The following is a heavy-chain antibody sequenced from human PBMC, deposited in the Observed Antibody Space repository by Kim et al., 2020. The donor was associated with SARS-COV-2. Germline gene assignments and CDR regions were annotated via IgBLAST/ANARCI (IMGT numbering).Heavy chain of an antibody. CDR2: INHSGST. V-gene: IGHV4-34*01. J-gene: IGHJ4*02. Sequence: SETLSLTCAVYGGSFSGYYWSWIRQPPGKGLEWIGEINHSGSTNYNPSLKSRVTISVDTSKNQFSLKLSSVTAADTAVYYCARGARPHYFDYWGQGTLVTVSS. CDR1: GGSFSGYY. CDR3: ARGARPHYFDY.